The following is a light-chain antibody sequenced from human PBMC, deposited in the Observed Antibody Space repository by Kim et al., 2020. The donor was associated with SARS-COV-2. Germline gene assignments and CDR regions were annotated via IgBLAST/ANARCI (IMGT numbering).Light chain of an antibody. V-gene: IGLV3-21*01. J-gene: IGLJ1*01. CDR1: NIGDNS. CDR2: YDS. Sequence: APGQTARITCGRNNIGDNSVHWYQQKPGQAPVLVIYYDSDRPSGIPERFSGSKAATTATLTISRVEARDEADYYCQVWDTDTDDYVFGTGTKVTVL. CDR3: QVWDTDTDDYV.